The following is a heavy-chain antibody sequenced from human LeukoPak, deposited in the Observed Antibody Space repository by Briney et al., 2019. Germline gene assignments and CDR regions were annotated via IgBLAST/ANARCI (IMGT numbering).Heavy chain of an antibody. V-gene: IGHV3-23*01. CDR2: VSGSGAGT. CDR1: GLTFNTYA. J-gene: IGHJ6*02. D-gene: IGHD4-17*01. CDR3: ARDGDYVDYYGMDV. Sequence: PGGSLRLSCAASGLTFNTYAMSWVRQAPGKGLQWVSTVSGSGAGTFYGDSVKGRFTISRDNSNNTLFLQMNSLRAEDTAVYSCARDGDYVDYYGMDVWGQGTTVTVSS.